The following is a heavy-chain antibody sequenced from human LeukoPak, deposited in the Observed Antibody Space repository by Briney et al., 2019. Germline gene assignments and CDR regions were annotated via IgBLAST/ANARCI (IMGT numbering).Heavy chain of an antibody. V-gene: IGHV4-39*07. J-gene: IGHJ4*02. CDR3: ARDPYCSGGSCYSGRNDY. D-gene: IGHD2-15*01. CDR2: IYYSGST. Sequence: SETLSLTCTVSGGSISSSSYYWGWIRQPPGKGLEWIGSIYYSGSTYYNPSLKSRVTISVDTSKNQFSLKLSSVTAADTAVYYCARDPYCSGGSCYSGRNDYWGQGTLVTVSS. CDR1: GGSISSSSYY.